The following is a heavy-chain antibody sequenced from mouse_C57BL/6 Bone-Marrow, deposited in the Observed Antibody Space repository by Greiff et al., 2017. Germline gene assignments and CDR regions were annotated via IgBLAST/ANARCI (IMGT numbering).Heavy chain of an antibody. Sequence: VQLQQSGPGLVQPSQSLSITCTVSGFSLTSYGVHWVRQSPGKGLEWLGVIWSGGSTDYNAAFISRLSISKDNSKSQVFFKMNSLQADDTAIYYCARTDGSSPYYYAMDYWGQGTSVTVSS. J-gene: IGHJ4*01. CDR2: IWSGGST. CDR1: GFSLTSYG. CDR3: ARTDGSSPYYYAMDY. V-gene: IGHV2-2*01. D-gene: IGHD1-1*01.